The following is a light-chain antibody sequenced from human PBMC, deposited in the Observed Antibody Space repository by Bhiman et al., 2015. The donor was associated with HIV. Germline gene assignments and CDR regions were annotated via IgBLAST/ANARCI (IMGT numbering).Light chain of an antibody. CDR3: ATWDSSLSAEV. J-gene: IGLJ2*01. Sequence: QSVLTQPPSVSAAPGQKVTISCSGSSPNIGNNFLSWYQQLPGTAPKLLIYDNNKRPSGIPDRFSASKSGTSATLGITGLQTGDEADYYCATWDSSLSAEVFGGGTKLTVL. V-gene: IGLV1-51*01. CDR1: SPNIGNNF. CDR2: DNN.